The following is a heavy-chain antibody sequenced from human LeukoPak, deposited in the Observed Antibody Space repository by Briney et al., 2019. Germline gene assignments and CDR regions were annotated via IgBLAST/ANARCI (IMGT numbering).Heavy chain of an antibody. J-gene: IGHJ4*03. Sequence: GGSLRLSCAASGFTFSNYWMSWVRQAPGKGLDWVANIDHIEREKCYVDSVKGRFTISRDNAKNSLYLQINSLRADDTGVYYCAREFGYRGYIDYWGLGTLVTVSS. CDR2: IDHIEREK. V-gene: IGHV3-7*03. CDR1: GFTFSNYW. D-gene: IGHD5-12*01. CDR3: AREFGYRGYIDY.